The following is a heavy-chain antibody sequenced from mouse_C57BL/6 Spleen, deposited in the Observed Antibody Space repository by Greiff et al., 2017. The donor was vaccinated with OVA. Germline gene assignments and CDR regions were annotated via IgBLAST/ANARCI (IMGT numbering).Heavy chain of an antibody. CDR2: IDPANGNT. J-gene: IGHJ4*01. CDR3: ARGDLGVYDMDY. CDR1: GFTIKNTD. Sequence: VQLQQSVAELVRPGASVKLSCTASGFTIKNTDMHWVKQRPEQGLEWIGWIDPANGNTKYAPKFQGKVTITADTSTNTPSLQISSLTSEDTAIYYCARGDLGVYDMDYWGQGTSLTVSS. D-gene: IGHD2-13*01. V-gene: IGHV14-3*01.